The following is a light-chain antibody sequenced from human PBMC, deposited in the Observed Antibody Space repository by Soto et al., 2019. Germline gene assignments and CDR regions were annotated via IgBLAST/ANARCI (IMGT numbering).Light chain of an antibody. CDR3: QQRSNWPPWT. V-gene: IGKV3-11*01. CDR1: QSVSSY. CDR2: DAS. J-gene: IGKJ1*01. Sequence: EIVLTQSPATLSLSPGERATLSCRASQSVSSYLAWYQQKPGQAPRLLIYDASNRATGIPARFSGSGSGTDFTLTISRLEPEDFAVYYWQQRSNWPPWTFGQGTKLEIK.